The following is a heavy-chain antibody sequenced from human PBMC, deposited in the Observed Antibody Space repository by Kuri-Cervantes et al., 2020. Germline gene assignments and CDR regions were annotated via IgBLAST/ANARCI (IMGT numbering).Heavy chain of an antibody. D-gene: IGHD2-15*01. CDR2: IYASRGT. V-gene: IGHV4-4*07. CDR3: ARAYYCSGANCYGWYFDL. CDR1: GGPISSYY. Sequence: GSLRLSCSVSGGPISSYYWTWIRQPAGKGLEWIGRIYASRGTNYNPSLKSRVSISVDTSKNQFSLKLSSVTAADTAVYYCARAYYCSGANCYGWYFDLWGRGTLVTVSS. J-gene: IGHJ2*01.